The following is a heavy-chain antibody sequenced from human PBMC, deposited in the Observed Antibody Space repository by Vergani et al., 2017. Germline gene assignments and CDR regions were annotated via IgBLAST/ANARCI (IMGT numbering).Heavy chain of an antibody. Sequence: EVQLLESGGGLVQPEGSLRLSCAASGFTFSSYAMSWVRQAPGKGLEWVSAISGSGGSTYYADSVKGRFTISRDNSKNTLYLQMNSLRAEDTAVYYCAKALYDSSGYPTPYYYYMDVWGKGTTVTVAS. CDR2: ISGSGGST. CDR1: GFTFSSYA. V-gene: IGHV3-23*01. CDR3: AKALYDSSGYPTPYYYYMDV. D-gene: IGHD3-22*01. J-gene: IGHJ6*03.